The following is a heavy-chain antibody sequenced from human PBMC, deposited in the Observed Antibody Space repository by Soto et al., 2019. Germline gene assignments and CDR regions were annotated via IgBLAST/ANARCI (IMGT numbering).Heavy chain of an antibody. Sequence: GASVKVSCKASGYPLTAKYLHWVRQAPGQGLEWMGWINPSSGGTKEAQKFRGRVTMTRDTSNSAAYMELSRLTSDDTAVYYCAKGGSSWTEWFDPWGQGTLVTVSS. J-gene: IGHJ5*02. CDR2: INPSSGGT. V-gene: IGHV1-2*02. D-gene: IGHD6-13*01. CDR3: AKGGSSWTEWFDP. CDR1: GYPLTAKY.